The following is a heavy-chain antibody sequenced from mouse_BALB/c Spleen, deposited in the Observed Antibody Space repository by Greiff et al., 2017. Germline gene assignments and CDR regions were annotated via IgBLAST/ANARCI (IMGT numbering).Heavy chain of an antibody. CDR3: ARELLSYWYFDV. Sequence: VQLKQSGAELVKPGASVKLSCTASGFNIKDTYMHWVKQRPEQGLEWIGRIDPANGNTKYDPKFQGKATITADTSSNTAYLQLSSLTSEDTAVYYCARELLSYWYFDVWGAGTTVTVSS. CDR2: IDPANGNT. CDR1: GFNIKDTY. V-gene: IGHV14-3*02. J-gene: IGHJ1*01.